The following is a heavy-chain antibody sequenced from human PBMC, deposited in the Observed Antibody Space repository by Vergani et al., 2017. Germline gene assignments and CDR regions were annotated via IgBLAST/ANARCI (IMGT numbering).Heavy chain of an antibody. CDR3: ARAYGRYDWFDY. J-gene: IGHJ4*01. CDR2: ISASGAPT. CDR1: GGSISSGNYF. V-gene: IGHV4-61*02. Sequence: QVQLQESGPGLVKPSQTLSLTCTVSGGSISSGNYFWNWIRQPAGKGLEWVSGISASGAPTYYADSVKGRVTISRDNSKNTLYLQMNSLRVEDTAVYYCARAYGRYDWFDYWGQRTLVTVSS. D-gene: IGHD1-20*01.